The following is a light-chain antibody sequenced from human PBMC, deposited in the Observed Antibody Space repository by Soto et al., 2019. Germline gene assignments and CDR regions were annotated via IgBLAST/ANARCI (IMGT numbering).Light chain of an antibody. Sequence: EIVLTQSPGTLSLSPGERATLSCRASQSVSSNYLAWYQQKPGQAPRLLIFGASNRATGIPDRFSGSGSGTDFTLTISRLEPEDFAVYYCQQYGISPLTFGGGTKVDIK. V-gene: IGKV3-20*01. CDR3: QQYGISPLT. CDR1: QSVSSNY. CDR2: GAS. J-gene: IGKJ4*01.